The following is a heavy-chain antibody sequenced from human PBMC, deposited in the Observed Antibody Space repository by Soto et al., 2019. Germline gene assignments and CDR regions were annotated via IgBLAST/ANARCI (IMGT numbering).Heavy chain of an antibody. J-gene: IGHJ5*02. V-gene: IGHV3-23*01. CDR2: ISDNGGTT. D-gene: IGHD6-19*01. Sequence: GSLRLSCAASEFTFSNYAMSWVRQAPGKGLEWVSSISDNGGTTYYADSVKGRFTISRDNSKNTLYLQMNSLRAEDTAVYYCARPGYSSGWGYNWFDPWGQGTLVTVSS. CDR3: ARPGYSSGWGYNWFDP. CDR1: EFTFSNYA.